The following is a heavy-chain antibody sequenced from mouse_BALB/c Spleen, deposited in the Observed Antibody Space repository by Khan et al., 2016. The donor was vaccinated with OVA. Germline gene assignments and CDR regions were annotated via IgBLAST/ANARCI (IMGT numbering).Heavy chain of an antibody. J-gene: IGHJ2*01. CDR1: GYSFTSYW. CDR3: TRSYDSYYFDY. D-gene: IGHD2-4*01. V-gene: IGHV1-5*01. Sequence: QLQQSGTVLARPGASVMMSCKASGYSFTSYWIHWLKQRPGQGLEWIGALYPGNSDTRYNQKFKGKAKLTAVTSASTAYMELSSLTNEDSAVYYCTRSYDSYYFDYWGQGTTLTVSS. CDR2: LYPGNSDT.